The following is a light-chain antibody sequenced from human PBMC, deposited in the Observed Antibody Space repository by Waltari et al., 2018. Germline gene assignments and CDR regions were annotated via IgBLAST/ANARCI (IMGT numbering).Light chain of an antibody. Sequence: IQMPQSPSALSASVGDRVTISCRAGQNVYRNLAWYQQKPGKAPKLLIFDASTLESGIPARFSGTGSGTDFTLTIRGLQPEDSARYYCQHYYDNPFTFGPGTKLDIK. CDR1: QNVYRN. J-gene: IGKJ3*01. CDR3: QHYYDNPFT. CDR2: DAS. V-gene: IGKV1D-13*01.